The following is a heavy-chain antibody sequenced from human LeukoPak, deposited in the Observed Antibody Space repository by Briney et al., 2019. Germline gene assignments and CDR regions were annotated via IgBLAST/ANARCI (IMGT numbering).Heavy chain of an antibody. V-gene: IGHV3-48*04. J-gene: IGHJ3*02. Sequence: PGGSLRLSCAASGFTFSSYSMNWVRQAPGKGLEWVSYISSSSSTIYYADSVKGRFTISRDNAKNSLYLQMNSLRAEDTAVYYCARVRIYYYDSSGYPDAFDIWGQGTMVTVSS. D-gene: IGHD3-22*01. CDR2: ISSSSSTI. CDR1: GFTFSSYS. CDR3: ARVRIYYYDSSGYPDAFDI.